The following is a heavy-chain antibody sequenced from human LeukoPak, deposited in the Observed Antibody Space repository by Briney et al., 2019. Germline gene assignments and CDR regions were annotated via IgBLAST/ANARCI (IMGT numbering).Heavy chain of an antibody. CDR2: ISGSGGST. J-gene: IGHJ3*02. CDR1: GFTFSSYA. Sequence: GGSLRLXCAASGFTFSSYAMSWVRQAPGKGLEWVSAISGSGGSTYYADSVKGRFTISRDNSKNTLYLQMNSLRAEDTAVYYCAKDRRITIFGVVRDAFDIWGQGTMVTVSS. CDR3: AKDRRITIFGVVRDAFDI. D-gene: IGHD3-3*01. V-gene: IGHV3-23*01.